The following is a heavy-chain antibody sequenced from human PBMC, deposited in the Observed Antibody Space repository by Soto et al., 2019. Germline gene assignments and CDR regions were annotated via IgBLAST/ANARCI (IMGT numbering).Heavy chain of an antibody. CDR1: GGTFSSYA. D-gene: IGHD3-10*01. CDR2: IIPIFGTA. Sequence: QVQLVQSGAEVKKPGSSVKVSCKASGGTFSSYANSWVRQAPGQGLEWMGGIIPIFGTANYAQKFQGRVTITADKSTSTAYMELSSLRSEDTAVYYCASKMGSELHYYYYYGMDVWGQGTTVTVSS. CDR3: ASKMGSELHYYYYYGMDV. J-gene: IGHJ6*02. V-gene: IGHV1-69*06.